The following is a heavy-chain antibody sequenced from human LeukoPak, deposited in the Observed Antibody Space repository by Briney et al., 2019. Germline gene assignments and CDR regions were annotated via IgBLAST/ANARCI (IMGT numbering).Heavy chain of an antibody. D-gene: IGHD3-22*01. J-gene: IGHJ4*02. Sequence: GWSLRLSCAASGFTFSTYGMHWVRQAPGKGLEWVAVISHDGSNKYYAGSVKGRFTISRDNSKNTLYLQMNSLRAEDTAVYYCAKITISGYYYPAGVDYWGQGTLVTVSS. CDR1: GFTFSTYG. CDR2: ISHDGSNK. V-gene: IGHV3-30*18. CDR3: AKITISGYYYPAGVDY.